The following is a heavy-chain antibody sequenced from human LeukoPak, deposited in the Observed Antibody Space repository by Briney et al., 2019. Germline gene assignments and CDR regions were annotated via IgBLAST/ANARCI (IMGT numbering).Heavy chain of an antibody. CDR3: ARELSQIVWGGLDY. CDR1: GFIFRNYA. D-gene: IGHD2-21*01. V-gene: IGHV3-23*01. CDR2: ISDNGGGR. J-gene: IGHJ4*02. Sequence: PGGSLRLSCGASGFIFRNYAMSWVRQAPGEGLEWVSGISDNGGGRYYADSVKGRFTISRNNSKNMLYLQMNSLRAEDTAVYYCARELSQIVWGGLDYGGQGTLVSVSS.